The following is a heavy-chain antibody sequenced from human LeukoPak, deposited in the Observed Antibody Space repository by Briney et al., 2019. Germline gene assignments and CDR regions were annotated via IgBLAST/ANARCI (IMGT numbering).Heavy chain of an antibody. Sequence: SETLSLTCTVSGGSISDYLWSRIRQPPGKGLEWIGNIYSSGSTNYNPSLKSRVTMSVDTSKNQFSLKLTSVTAADTAVYYCARNIPSAMLNFDYWGQGTLVTVSS. CDR2: IYSSGST. CDR1: GGSISDYL. J-gene: IGHJ4*02. V-gene: IGHV4-59*01. D-gene: IGHD2-2*01. CDR3: ARNIPSAMLNFDY.